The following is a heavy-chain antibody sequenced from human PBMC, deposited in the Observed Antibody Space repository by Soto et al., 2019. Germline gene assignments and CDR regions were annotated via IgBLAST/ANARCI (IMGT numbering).Heavy chain of an antibody. V-gene: IGHV3-9*01. CDR1: GFNFDDYA. CDR2: INWNSVSI. J-gene: IGHJ3*02. CDR3: ARDFLGNGGDDDAFDI. Sequence: PGGSLRLSCAASGFNFDDYAMHWVRQVPGKGLEWVSGINWNSVSIDYADTVKGRFTISRDNAKNSLYLQMNSLRAEDTAVYYCARDFLGNGGDDDAFDIWGQGTMVTVSS. D-gene: IGHD5-12*01.